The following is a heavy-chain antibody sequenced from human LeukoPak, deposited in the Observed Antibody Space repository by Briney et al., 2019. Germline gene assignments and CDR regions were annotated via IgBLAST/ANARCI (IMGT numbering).Heavy chain of an antibody. V-gene: IGHV4-39*01. D-gene: IGHD6-6*01. CDR1: GGSISSSSYY. Sequence: SETLSLTCTVSGGSISSSSYYWGWIRQPPGKGLEWIGSIYYSGSTYYNPSLKSRVTISVDTSKNQFSLKLSSVTAADTAVYYCARGYSSSSGHGDYFDYWGQGTLVTVSS. CDR3: ARGYSSSSGHGDYFDY. CDR2: IYYSGST. J-gene: IGHJ4*02.